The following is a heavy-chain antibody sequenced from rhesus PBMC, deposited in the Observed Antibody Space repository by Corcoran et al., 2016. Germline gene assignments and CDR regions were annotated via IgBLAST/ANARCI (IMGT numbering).Heavy chain of an antibody. CDR2: IYGSGSST. CDR1: GGSISSSY. D-gene: IGHD1-1*01. CDR3: ASRTAGPSDD. Sequence: LQLQESGPGLVKPSETLSVTCAVSGGSISSSYWSWISQAPGKGLEWIGYIYGSGSSTNYNPSLKSRVTPSADTPTNQLSLKRSSVPAADTAGYYCASRTAGPSDDCVQGVLVTVSA. J-gene: IGHJ4*01. V-gene: IGHV4-169*02.